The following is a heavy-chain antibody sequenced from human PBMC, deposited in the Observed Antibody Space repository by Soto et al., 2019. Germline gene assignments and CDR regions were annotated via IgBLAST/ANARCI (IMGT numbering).Heavy chain of an antibody. CDR3: ARAHYDFWSGYWFDP. CDR2: IYYSRST. D-gene: IGHD3-3*01. CDR1: GGSISSYY. J-gene: IGHJ5*02. Sequence: SETLSLTCTVSGGSISSYYCSWIRQPPGKGLEWIGYIYYSRSTNYNPSLKSRVTISVDTSKNQFSLKLSSVTAADTAVYYWARAHYDFWSGYWFDPWGQGTLVTVSS. V-gene: IGHV4-59*01.